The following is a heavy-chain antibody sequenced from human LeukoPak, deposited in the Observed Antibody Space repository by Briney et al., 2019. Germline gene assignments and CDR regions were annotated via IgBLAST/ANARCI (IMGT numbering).Heavy chain of an antibody. V-gene: IGHV4-39*01. CDR1: GGSISSSSYY. Sequence: SETLSLTCTVSGGSISSSSYYWGWIRQPPGKGLEWIGSIYYSGSTYYNPSLKSRVTISVDTSKNQFSLKLSSVTAADTAAYYCARQAPGYSYGYVYWGQGTLVTVSS. D-gene: IGHD5-18*01. CDR3: ARQAPGYSYGYVY. J-gene: IGHJ4*02. CDR2: IYYSGST.